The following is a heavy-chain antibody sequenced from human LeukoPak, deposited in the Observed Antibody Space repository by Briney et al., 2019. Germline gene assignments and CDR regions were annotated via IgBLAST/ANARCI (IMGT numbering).Heavy chain of an antibody. J-gene: IGHJ4*02. CDR1: GFTFSSYA. D-gene: IGHD3-9*01. CDR2: IKQDGSEK. Sequence: GGSLRLSCAASGFTFSSYAMSWVRQAPGKGLEWVANIKQDGSEKYYVDSVKGRFTISRDNAKNSLYLQMNSLRAEDTAVYYCARDLGYDILTGPDYWGQGTLVTVSS. CDR3: ARDLGYDILTGPDY. V-gene: IGHV3-7*01.